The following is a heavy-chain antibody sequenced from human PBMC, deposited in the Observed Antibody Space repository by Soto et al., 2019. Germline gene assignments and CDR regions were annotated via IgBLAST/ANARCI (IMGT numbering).Heavy chain of an antibody. CDR1: GFTFSTYS. V-gene: IGHV3-21*01. CDR3: ARESTAWPPAYGLDV. J-gene: IGHJ6*02. D-gene: IGHD1-26*01. CDR2: ISSRSDI. Sequence: PXGSLRLTFVGSGFTFSTYSINWVRQAPGKGLEWVSSISSRSDIYYADSVKGRFTISRDNAKNSVSLQMNSLRAEDTAVYYCARESTAWPPAYGLDVWGQGTTVTVSS.